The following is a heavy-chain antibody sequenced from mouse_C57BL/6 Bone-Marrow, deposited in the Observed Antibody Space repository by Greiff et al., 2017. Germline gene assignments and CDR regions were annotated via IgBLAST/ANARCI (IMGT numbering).Heavy chain of an antibody. Sequence: DVMLVESGGGLVKPGGSLKLSCAASGFTFSSYAMSWVRQTPEKRLEWVATISDGGSYTYYPDNVKGRFTISRDNAKNNLYLQMSHLKSEDTAMYYCARRSSPWGQGTLVTVSA. J-gene: IGHJ3*01. CDR2: ISDGGSYT. D-gene: IGHD1-3*01. V-gene: IGHV5-4*03. CDR3: ARRSSP. CDR1: GFTFSSYA.